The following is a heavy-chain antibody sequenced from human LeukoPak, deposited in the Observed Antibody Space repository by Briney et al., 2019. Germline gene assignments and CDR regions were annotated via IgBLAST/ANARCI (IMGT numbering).Heavy chain of an antibody. D-gene: IGHD6-13*01. V-gene: IGHV1-2*02. CDR3: ARAGGIAAAGGYYMDV. J-gene: IGHJ6*03. Sequence: ASVKVSCKASGYTFTGYYMHWVRQAPGQGLEWMGWINPNSGGTNYAQKFQGRVTMTRDTSISTAYMELSRLRSDDTAVYYCARAGGIAAAGGYYMDVWAKGTTVTVSS. CDR1: GYTFTGYY. CDR2: INPNSGGT.